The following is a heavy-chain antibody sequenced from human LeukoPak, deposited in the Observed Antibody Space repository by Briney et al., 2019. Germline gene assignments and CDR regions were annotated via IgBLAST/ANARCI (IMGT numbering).Heavy chain of an antibody. CDR1: GGSISSYY. V-gene: IGHV4-59*08. CDR3: ARHLGAERLDY. J-gene: IGHJ4*02. CDR2: IYYSGST. D-gene: IGHD1-26*01. Sequence: SETLSLTCTVSGGSISSYYWSWIRQPPGKGLERIWYIYYSGSTNYNPSLKSRVTISVDTSKNKFSLKLSSVTAADTAVYYCARHLGAERLDYWGQGTLVTVSS.